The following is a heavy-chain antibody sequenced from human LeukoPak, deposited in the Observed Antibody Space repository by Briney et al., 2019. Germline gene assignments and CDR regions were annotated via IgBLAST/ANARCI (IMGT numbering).Heavy chain of an antibody. CDR3: ARFESVTIFWLVDHYYGMDV. Sequence: GGSLRLSCAASGFTFSSYDMHWVRQATGKALGWVSAIGTAGDTYYPGSVKGRFTISRENAKNSLYLQMNSLRAGDTAVYYCARFESVTIFWLVDHYYGMDVWGQGTTVTVSS. CDR1: GFTFSSYD. D-gene: IGHD3-9*01. V-gene: IGHV3-13*01. J-gene: IGHJ6*02. CDR2: IGTAGDT.